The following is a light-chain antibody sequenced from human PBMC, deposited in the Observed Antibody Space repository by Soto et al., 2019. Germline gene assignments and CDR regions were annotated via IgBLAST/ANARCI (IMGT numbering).Light chain of an antibody. Sequence: DIVMTQSPLSLPVTPGEPASISCRSSQSLLHSKGYNYLDWHLQKPGQSPQLLMYLGSNRASGVPDRCSGSGSGKDLTLKISRVEAEDVGVCYCTHSLQIPGTFGPGTKADI. CDR1: QSLLHSKGYNY. CDR2: LGS. CDR3: THSLQIPGT. J-gene: IGKJ3*01. V-gene: IGKV2-28*01.